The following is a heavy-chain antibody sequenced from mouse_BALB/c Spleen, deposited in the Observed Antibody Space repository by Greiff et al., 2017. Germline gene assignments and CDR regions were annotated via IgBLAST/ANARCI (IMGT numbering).Heavy chain of an antibody. Sequence: VQLQQSGPELVKPGASVKISCKASGYSFTGYYMHWVKQSHVKSLEWIGRINPYNGATSYNQNFKDKASLTVDKSSSTAYMELHSLTSEDSAVYYCAREGDYDEGDCDYWGQGTTLTVSS. CDR3: AREGDYDEGDCDY. CDR2: INPYNGAT. V-gene: IGHV1-31*01. D-gene: IGHD2-4*01. J-gene: IGHJ2*01. CDR1: GYSFTGYY.